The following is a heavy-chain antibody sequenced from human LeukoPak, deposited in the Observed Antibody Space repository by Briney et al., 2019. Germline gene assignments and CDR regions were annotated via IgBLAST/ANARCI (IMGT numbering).Heavy chain of an antibody. J-gene: IGHJ4*02. D-gene: IGHD6-13*01. CDR1: GGSFSGYY. Sequence: SETLSLTCAVYGGSFSGYYWSWIRQPPGKGLEWIGEINHSGSTNYNPSLKSRVTISVDTSKNQFSLKLSSVTAADTAVYYCAIIAAAAVDYWGQGTLVTGSS. V-gene: IGHV4-34*01. CDR2: INHSGST. CDR3: AIIAAAAVDY.